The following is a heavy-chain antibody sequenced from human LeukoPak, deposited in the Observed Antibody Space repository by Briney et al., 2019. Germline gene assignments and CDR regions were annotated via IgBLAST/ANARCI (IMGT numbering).Heavy chain of an antibody. D-gene: IGHD5-24*01. Sequence: GGSLRLSCAASGFTFSSYWMSWVRQASGKGLEWVGRIRSKAHSYATAYAASVKGRFTISRDDSKNTAYLQMNSLKSDDTAVYYCTRPPRNDYNDAFDIWGQGTMVTVSS. CDR3: TRPPRNDYNDAFDI. CDR2: IRSKAHSYAT. CDR1: GFTFSSYW. V-gene: IGHV3-73*01. J-gene: IGHJ3*02.